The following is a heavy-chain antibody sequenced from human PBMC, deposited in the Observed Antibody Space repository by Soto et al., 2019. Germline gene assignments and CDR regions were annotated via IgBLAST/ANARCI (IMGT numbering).Heavy chain of an antibody. CDR1: GGTFSSYT. CDR2: IIPILGIA. J-gene: IGHJ5*02. V-gene: IGHV1-69*02. Sequence: QVQLVQSGAEVKKPGSSVKVSCKAYGGTFSSYTISWVRQAPGQGLEWMGRIIPILGIANYAQKFQGRVTITADKSTSTAYRELSSLRSEDTAVYYCARVQQLRVDNWFDPWGQGTLVTVSS. CDR3: ARVQQLRVDNWFDP. D-gene: IGHD4-17*01.